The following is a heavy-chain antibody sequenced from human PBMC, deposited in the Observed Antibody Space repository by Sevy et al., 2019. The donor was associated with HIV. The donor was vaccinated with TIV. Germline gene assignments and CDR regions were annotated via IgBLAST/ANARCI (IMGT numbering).Heavy chain of an antibody. CDR3: VKALPGGSALGSREFDY. D-gene: IGHD3-10*01. CDR1: GFTFSNYG. V-gene: IGHV3-30*18. Sequence: GGSLRLSCAASGFTFSNYGMHWVRQAPGKGLEWVAAIPYDGSNQYYADSIRGRFTISRDNSKNTVYLQMNSLTPEDTTVYYCVKALPGGSALGSREFDYWGQGTLVTVSS. J-gene: IGHJ4*01. CDR2: IPYDGSNQ.